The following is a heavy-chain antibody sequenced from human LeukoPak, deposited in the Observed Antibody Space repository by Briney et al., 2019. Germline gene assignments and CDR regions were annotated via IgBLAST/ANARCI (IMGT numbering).Heavy chain of an antibody. CDR2: ISSSSSYI. D-gene: IGHD2-8*01. Sequence: PGGSLRLSCAASGFTFSSYSMNWVRQAPGKGLEWVSSISSSSSYIYYADSVKGRFTISRDNAKNSLYLQMNSLRAEDTAVYYCAKNPSPAAYCTNGVCYYFYFDYWGQGTLVTVSS. V-gene: IGHV3-21*01. J-gene: IGHJ4*02. CDR1: GFTFSSYS. CDR3: AKNPSPAAYCTNGVCYYFYFDY.